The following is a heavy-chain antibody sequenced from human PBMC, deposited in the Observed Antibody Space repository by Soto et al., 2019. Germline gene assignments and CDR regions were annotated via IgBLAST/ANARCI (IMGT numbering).Heavy chain of an antibody. V-gene: IGHV3-7*04. CDR1: GFTFSSYW. J-gene: IGHJ6*02. D-gene: IGHD3-22*01. Sequence: PGGSLRLSCAASGFTFSSYWMSWVRQAQGKGLEWVANIKQDGSEKYYVDSVKGRFTISRDNDKNSLYLQMNSLRAEDTAVYYCARFYYDSSGYLPSPYYYYYGMDVWGQGTTVTVSS. CDR3: ARFYYDSSGYLPSPYYYYYGMDV. CDR2: IKQDGSEK.